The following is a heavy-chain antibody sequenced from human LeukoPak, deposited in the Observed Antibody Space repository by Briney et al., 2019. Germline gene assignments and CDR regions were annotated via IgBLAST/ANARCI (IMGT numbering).Heavy chain of an antibody. CDR1: GFTFSSYS. V-gene: IGHV3-48*01. J-gene: IGHJ3*02. CDR2: ISGSGGTI. Sequence: AGGSLRLSCAASGFTFSSYSMNWVRQAPGKGLEWVSYISGSGGTIYYADSVKGRFIISRDNAKNSVYLQMNSLRAEDTAVYYCARDNRQLWPHADPFHIWGQGTMVTVSS. D-gene: IGHD5-18*01. CDR3: ARDNRQLWPHADPFHI.